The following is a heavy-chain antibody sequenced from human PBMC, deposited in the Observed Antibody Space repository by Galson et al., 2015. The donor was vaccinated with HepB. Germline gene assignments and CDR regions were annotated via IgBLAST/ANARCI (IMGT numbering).Heavy chain of an antibody. D-gene: IGHD4-17*01. CDR1: GFTFSNYA. J-gene: IGHJ4*02. V-gene: IGHV3-23*01. CDR2: ISGSGGNT. CDR3: ATFRRTVTTDFDY. Sequence: SLRLSCAASGFTFSNYAMSWVRQAPGKGLECVSAISGSGGNTNYADSVKGRFTISRDNSKNTLYLQINSLRAEDTAVYYCATFRRTVTTDFDYWGQGTLVTVSS.